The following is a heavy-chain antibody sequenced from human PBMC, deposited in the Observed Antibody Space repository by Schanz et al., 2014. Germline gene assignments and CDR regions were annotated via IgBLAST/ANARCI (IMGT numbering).Heavy chain of an antibody. D-gene: IGHD3-10*01. J-gene: IGHJ3*02. V-gene: IGHV3-33*06. CDR2: LWHDGSKK. CDR3: AKGRFGELSAFDI. Sequence: VHLVESGGGLVQPGGSLRLSCAASGFTFSGYSMNWVRQAPGKGLEWVAILWHDGSKKYYADSVKGRFTVSRDNSRDTVYLQMNSLRAEDTAVYYCAKGRFGELSAFDIWGQGTMVTVSS. CDR1: GFTFSGYS.